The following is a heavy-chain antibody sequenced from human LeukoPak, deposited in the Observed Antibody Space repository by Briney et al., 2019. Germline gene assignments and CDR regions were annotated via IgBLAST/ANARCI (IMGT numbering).Heavy chain of an antibody. V-gene: IGHV3-15*01. D-gene: IGHD3-9*01. Sequence: GGSLRLSCAASGFTFSNAWMSWVRQAPGKGLEWVGRIKSKTDGGTTDYAAPVKGRFTISRDDSKNTLYLQMNSLKTEDTAVYYCTTPGRVSYFDWLPIIGGGVYGMDVWGQGTTVTVSS. J-gene: IGHJ6*02. CDR1: GFTFSNAW. CDR3: TTPGRVSYFDWLPIIGGGVYGMDV. CDR2: IKSKTDGGTT.